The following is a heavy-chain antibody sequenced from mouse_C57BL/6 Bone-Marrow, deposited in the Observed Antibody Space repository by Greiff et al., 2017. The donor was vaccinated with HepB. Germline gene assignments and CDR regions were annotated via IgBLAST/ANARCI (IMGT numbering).Heavy chain of an antibody. D-gene: IGHD2-5*01. J-gene: IGHJ3*01. CDR3: ARDSNYLAWFAY. CDR1: GFTFSDYG. CDR2: ISSGSSTI. Sequence: EVKLMESGGGLVKPGRSLKLPCAASGFTFSDYGMHWVRQAPEKGLEWVAYISSGSSTIYYADTVKGRFTISRDNAKNTLFLQMTSLRSEDTAMYYCARDSNYLAWFAYWGQGTLVTVSA. V-gene: IGHV5-17*01.